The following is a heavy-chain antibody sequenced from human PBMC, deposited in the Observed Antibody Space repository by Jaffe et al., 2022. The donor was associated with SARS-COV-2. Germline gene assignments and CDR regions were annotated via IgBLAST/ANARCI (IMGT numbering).Heavy chain of an antibody. CDR1: GGSFTDYS. D-gene: IGHD5-12*01. CDR3: ARNYGYRSIADY. Sequence: QVQLQQWGAGLLRPSETLSLTCAVSGGSFTDYSWSWIRQPPGKGLEWIGEIDQTGSTNYNPSLKSRLTISRDTSKNHLSLKLSSVTAADTAVYYCARNYGYRSIADYWGQGTLVTVSS. V-gene: IGHV4-34*02. CDR2: IDQTGST. J-gene: IGHJ4*02.